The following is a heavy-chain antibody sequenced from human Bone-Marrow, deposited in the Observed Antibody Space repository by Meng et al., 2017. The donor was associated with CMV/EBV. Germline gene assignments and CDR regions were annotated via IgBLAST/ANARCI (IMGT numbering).Heavy chain of an antibody. CDR1: GFTFSDYY. CDR3: ARGYSSGWSPLFGY. V-gene: IGHV3-11*04. CDR2: ISSSGSTI. D-gene: IGHD6-13*01. J-gene: IGHJ4*02. Sequence: GGSLRLSCAASGFTFSDYYMSWIRQAPGKGLELVSYISSSGSTIYYADSVKGRFTISRDNAKNSLYLQMNSLRAEDTAVYYCARGYSSGWSPLFGYWGQGTLVTVSS.